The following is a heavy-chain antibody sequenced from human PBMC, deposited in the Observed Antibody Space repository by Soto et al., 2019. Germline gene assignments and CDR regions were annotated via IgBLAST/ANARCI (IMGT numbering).Heavy chain of an antibody. D-gene: IGHD7-27*01. J-gene: IGHJ6*02. CDR2: IIPIFGTA. CDR3: ARDEDWGRNYYYYGMDV. Sequence: SVKVSCKASGGTFSSYAISWVRQAPGQGLEWMGGIIPIFGTANYAQKFQGRVTITADESTSTAYMELSSLRSEDTAVYYCARDEDWGRNYYYYGMDVWGQGTTVTVSS. V-gene: IGHV1-69*13. CDR1: GGTFSSYA.